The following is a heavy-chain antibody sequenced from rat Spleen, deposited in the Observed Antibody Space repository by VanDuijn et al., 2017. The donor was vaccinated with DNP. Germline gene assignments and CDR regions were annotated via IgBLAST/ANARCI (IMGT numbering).Heavy chain of an antibody. V-gene: IGHV5-25*01. CDR3: ARPDS. CDR1: GFSFSDYD. CDR2: MSPTSRSS. J-gene: IGHJ2*01. Sequence: EVQLVESGGGLVQPGRSLKLSCAASGFSFSDYDMAWVRQAPTKGLEWVACMSPTSRSSYYRDSVKGRFTVSRDDAKSILYLQMDSLRSEDTATYYCARPDSWGQGVMVAVSS.